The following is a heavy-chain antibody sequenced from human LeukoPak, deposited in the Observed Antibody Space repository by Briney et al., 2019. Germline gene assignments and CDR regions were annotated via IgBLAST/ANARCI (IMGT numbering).Heavy chain of an antibody. CDR2: IYYSGST. V-gene: IGHV4-59*01. D-gene: IGHD3-9*01. Sequence: PSETLSLTCAVSGASISGSYWSWIRQPPGKGLEWIGYIYYSGSTNYNPSLKSRVTISVDTSKNQFSLKLSSVTAADTAVYYCARGGKLLRYFDWYDYWGQGTLVTVSS. J-gene: IGHJ4*02. CDR1: GASISGSY. CDR3: ARGGKLLRYFDWYDY.